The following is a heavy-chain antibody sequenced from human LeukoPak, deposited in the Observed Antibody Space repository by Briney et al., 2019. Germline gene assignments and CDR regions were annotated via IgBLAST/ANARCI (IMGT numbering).Heavy chain of an antibody. CDR1: GFTFSTYN. V-gene: IGHV3-21*01. Sequence: PGGSLRLSCAASGFTFSTYNMNWVRQAPGKGLEWVSSISSSSYIYYADSVKGRFTISRDNAKNSLYLQMNSLRAEDTAVYYCARVAMVRGVIPYFDYWGQGTLVTVSS. CDR2: ISSSSYI. CDR3: ARVAMVRGVIPYFDY. D-gene: IGHD3-10*01. J-gene: IGHJ4*02.